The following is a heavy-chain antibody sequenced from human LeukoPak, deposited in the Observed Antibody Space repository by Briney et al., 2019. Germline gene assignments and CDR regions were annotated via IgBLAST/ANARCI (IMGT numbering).Heavy chain of an antibody. D-gene: IGHD6-13*01. CDR3: ARGGKVAAAAGGY. V-gene: IGHV1-2*02. Sequence: GASVKVSCKASGYTFTGYYMHWVRQAPGRGLEWMGWINPNSGGTNYAQKFQGRVTMTRDTSISTAYMELSRLRSDDTAVYYCARGGKVAAAAGGYWGQGTLVTVSS. CDR2: INPNSGGT. J-gene: IGHJ4*02. CDR1: GYTFTGYY.